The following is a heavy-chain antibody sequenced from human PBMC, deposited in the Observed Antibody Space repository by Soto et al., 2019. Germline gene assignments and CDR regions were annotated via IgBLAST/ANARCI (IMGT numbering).Heavy chain of an antibody. CDR3: ARDIVVVPAALYYMDV. V-gene: IGHV1-18*01. Sequence: ASVKVSCKASGYTFTSYGISWVRQAPGQGLEWMGWISAYNGNTNYAQKLQGRVTMTTDTSTSTAYMELSSLRSEDTAVYYCARDIVVVPAALYYMDVWGKGTTVTVSS. J-gene: IGHJ6*03. CDR2: ISAYNGNT. CDR1: GYTFTSYG. D-gene: IGHD2-2*01.